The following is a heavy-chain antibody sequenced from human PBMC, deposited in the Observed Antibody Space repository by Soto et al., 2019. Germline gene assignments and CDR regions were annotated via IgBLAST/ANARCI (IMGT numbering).Heavy chain of an antibody. D-gene: IGHD5-12*01. V-gene: IGHV4-39*01. J-gene: IGHJ5*02. CDR1: GGSIRSSSYY. Sequence: SETLSLTSTVSGGSIRSSSYYWGWIRQPPGKGLEWIGSIYYSGSTYYNPSLKSRVTISVDTSKNQFSLKLSSVTAADTAVYYCARHDIKWYGNRNWFDPWGQGTLVTVSS. CDR2: IYYSGST. CDR3: ARHDIKWYGNRNWFDP.